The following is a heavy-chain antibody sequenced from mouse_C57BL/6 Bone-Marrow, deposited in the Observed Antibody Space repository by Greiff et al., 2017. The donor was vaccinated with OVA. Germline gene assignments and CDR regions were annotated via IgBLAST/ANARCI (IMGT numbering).Heavy chain of an antibody. V-gene: IGHV14-4*01. J-gene: IGHJ4*01. Sequence: EVKLVESGAELVRPGASVKLSCTASGFNIKDDYMHWVKQRPEQGLEWIGWIDPENGDTEYASKFQGKATITADTSSNTAYLQLSSLTSEDTAVYYCTTGITTVVATDYYAMDYWGQGTSVTVSS. D-gene: IGHD1-1*01. CDR3: TTGITTVVATDYYAMDY. CDR1: GFNIKDDY. CDR2: IDPENGDT.